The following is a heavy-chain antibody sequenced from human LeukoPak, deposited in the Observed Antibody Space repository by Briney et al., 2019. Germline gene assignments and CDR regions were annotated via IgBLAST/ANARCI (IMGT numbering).Heavy chain of an antibody. CDR2: INHSGST. V-gene: IGHV4-34*01. J-gene: IGHJ4*02. D-gene: IGHD3-3*01. Sequence: PSETLSLTCAVYGGSFSGYYWSWIRQPPGKGLEWIGEINHSGSTNYNPSLKSRVTISVDTSKNQFSLKLSSVTAADTAVYYCARGRAIFGVVINGRIGFHFDYWGQGTLVTVSS. CDR3: ARGRAIFGVVINGRIGFHFDY. CDR1: GGSFSGYY.